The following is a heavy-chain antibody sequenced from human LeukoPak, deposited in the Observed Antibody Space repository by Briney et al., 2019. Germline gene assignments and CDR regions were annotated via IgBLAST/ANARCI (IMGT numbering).Heavy chain of an antibody. J-gene: IGHJ4*02. Sequence: ASVKVSCKASGYTXTSXGIXWVRQAPGXXXXXXXXXSXXNGNTNYAQKLQGRVTMTTDTSTSTAYMELRSLRSDDTAVYYCARDWDIVVVPAAHEFDYWGQGTLVTVSS. V-gene: IGHV1-18*01. CDR1: GYTXTSXG. CDR3: ARDWDIVVVPAAHEFDY. D-gene: IGHD2-2*01. CDR2: XSXXNGNT.